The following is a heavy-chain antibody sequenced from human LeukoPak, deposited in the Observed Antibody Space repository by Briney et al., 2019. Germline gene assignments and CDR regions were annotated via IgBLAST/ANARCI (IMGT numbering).Heavy chain of an antibody. Sequence: SETLSLTCTVSGGSISSSSYYWGWIRQPPGQGLEWIGTIYYSGSTYYNPSLKSRVTISVDTSKNQFSLKLSSVTAADTAVYYCARYVLSVAGTSLWGQGTLVSVSS. V-gene: IGHV4-39*01. J-gene: IGHJ4*02. D-gene: IGHD6-19*01. CDR3: ARYVLSVAGTSL. CDR1: GGSISSSSYY. CDR2: IYYSGST.